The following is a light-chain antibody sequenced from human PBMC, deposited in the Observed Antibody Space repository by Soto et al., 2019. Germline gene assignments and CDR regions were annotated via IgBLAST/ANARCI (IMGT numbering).Light chain of an antibody. J-gene: IGLJ2*01. V-gene: IGLV2-8*01. CDR1: SSDVGGHNY. Sequence: QSALTQPPSASGSPGQSVTISCSGISSDVGGHNYVSWYQQHPGKAPKLMIYEVSKRPSGVPDRFSGSKSGNTASLTVSGLQAEDEADYYCSSYAGSNSVLFGGGTQLTVL. CDR3: SSYAGSNSVL. CDR2: EVS.